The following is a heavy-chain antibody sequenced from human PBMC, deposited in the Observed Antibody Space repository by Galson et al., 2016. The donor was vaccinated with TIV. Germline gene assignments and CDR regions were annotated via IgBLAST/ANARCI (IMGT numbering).Heavy chain of an antibody. CDR1: GLSVSINY. J-gene: IGHJ6*02. CDR2: ISDGGNT. V-gene: IGHV3-66*02. Sequence: SLRLSCAASGLSVSINYMTWVRQAPGKGLEWVSLISDGGNTFYADSVKGRFTISRDNSKSTLYLQMNSLRVEDTAVYYCARDRIVDATYYYYYCGMDVWGQGTAVTVSS. CDR3: ARDRIVDATYYYYYCGMDV. D-gene: IGHD1-26*01.